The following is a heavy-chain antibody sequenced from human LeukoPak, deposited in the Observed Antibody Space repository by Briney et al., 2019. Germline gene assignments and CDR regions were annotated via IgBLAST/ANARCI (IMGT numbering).Heavy chain of an antibody. D-gene: IGHD2-15*01. V-gene: IGHV1-2*02. J-gene: IGHJ4*02. CDR1: GYTFTGYY. CDR2: INPNSGAT. Sequence: ASVKVSCKASGYTFTGYYMHWVRQAPGQGLEWMGWINPNSGATNYARKFQGRVTMTRDTSISTAYMELSRLRSDDTAVYYCARGYCSGGSCSDNLDYWGQGTLVTVSS. CDR3: ARGYCSGGSCSDNLDY.